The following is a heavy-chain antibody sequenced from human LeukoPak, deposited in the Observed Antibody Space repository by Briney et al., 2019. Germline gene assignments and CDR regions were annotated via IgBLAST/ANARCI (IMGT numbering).Heavy chain of an antibody. D-gene: IGHD3-3*01. CDR3: TLFDYDSWSAYLH. CDR1: GYTFTSYS. J-gene: IGHJ4*02. CDR2: INPGNGKT. Sequence: ASVKVSCKGSGYTFTSYSLHWVRQAPGQRLEWMGWINPGNGKTKYPQTFQGRVTISRDTSASTAYMELRSLRSEDTAVYYCTLFDYDSWSAYLHWGQGALVTVSS. V-gene: IGHV1-3*01.